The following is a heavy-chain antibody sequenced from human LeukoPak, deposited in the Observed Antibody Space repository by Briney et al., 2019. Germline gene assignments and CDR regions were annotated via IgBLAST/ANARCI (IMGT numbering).Heavy chain of an antibody. J-gene: IGHJ4*02. Sequence: SETLSLTCTVSGGSSSTYYWSWIRQPAGKGLEWIGRVYTSGSTNYNPSLKSRVTMSVGTSKNQFSLKLKSVTAADTAVYYCVYDSSGYYFFDYWGQGTLVTVSS. V-gene: IGHV4-4*07. CDR2: VYTSGST. CDR3: VYDSSGYYFFDY. D-gene: IGHD3-22*01. CDR1: GGSSSTYY.